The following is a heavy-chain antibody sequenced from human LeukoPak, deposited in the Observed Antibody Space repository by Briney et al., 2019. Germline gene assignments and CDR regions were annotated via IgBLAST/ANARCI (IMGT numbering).Heavy chain of an antibody. CDR3: VGGGRGGY. CDR2: ISSSGTI. J-gene: IGHJ4*02. Sequence: GGSLRLSCAASGFTFSNYEMNWVRQAPGKGLEWLSYISSSGTIYYADSVKGRFTISRDKAKNSLYLQVNSLRAEDTAVYYCVGGGRGGYWGQGTLVTVSS. CDR1: GFTFSNYE. D-gene: IGHD3-10*01. V-gene: IGHV3-48*03.